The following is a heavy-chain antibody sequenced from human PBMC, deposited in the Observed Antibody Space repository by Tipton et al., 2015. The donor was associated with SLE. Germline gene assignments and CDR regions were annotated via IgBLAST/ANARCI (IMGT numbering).Heavy chain of an antibody. J-gene: IGHJ4*02. CDR1: GGSFSGYY. V-gene: IGHV4-34*01. D-gene: IGHD6-13*01. Sequence: TLSLTCAVYGGSFSGYYWSWIRQPPGKGLEWIGEINHSGSTNYNPSLKGRVTISVDTSKNQFSLKLSSVTAADTAVYYCARLYSSSWQRSDHWGQGTLVTVSS. CDR2: INHSGST. CDR3: ARLYSSSWQRSDH.